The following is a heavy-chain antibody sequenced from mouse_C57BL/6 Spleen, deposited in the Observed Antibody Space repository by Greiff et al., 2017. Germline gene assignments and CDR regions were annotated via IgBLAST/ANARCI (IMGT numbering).Heavy chain of an antibody. CDR2: IWRGGST. CDR1: GFSLTSYG. Sequence: VKLVESGPGLVQPSQSLSITCTVSGFSLTSYGVHWVRQSPGKGLEWMGVIWRGGSTDSNAALISRMSLCQDKSKSQVFFKMNSLQADDTAINYCARGDDLYYFDYWGQGTTLTVSS. D-gene: IGHD2-3*01. V-gene: IGHV2-2*01. J-gene: IGHJ2*01. CDR3: ARGDDLYYFDY.